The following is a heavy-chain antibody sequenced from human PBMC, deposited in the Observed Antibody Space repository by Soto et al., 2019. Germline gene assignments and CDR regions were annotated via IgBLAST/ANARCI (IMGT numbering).Heavy chain of an antibody. CDR2: INPDSGNT. CDR1: GYTFTSYA. Sequence: ASVKVSCKASGYTFTSYAMNWVRQAPGQSLEWMGWINPDSGNTKFSQKFQGRVTITRDTSASTAYMELSSLRSEDTAVYYCARAPYPHYYDRTGYYGDWFDPWGQGTLVTVSS. V-gene: IGHV1-3*01. D-gene: IGHD3-22*01. J-gene: IGHJ5*02. CDR3: ARAPYPHYYDRTGYYGDWFDP.